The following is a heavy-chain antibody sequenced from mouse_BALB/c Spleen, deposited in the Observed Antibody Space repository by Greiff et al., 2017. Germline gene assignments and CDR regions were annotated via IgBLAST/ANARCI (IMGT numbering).Heavy chain of an antibody. CDR2: ISYSGST. Sequence: EVQLVESGPGLVKPSQSLSLTCTVTGYSITSDYAWNWIRQFPGNKLEWMGYISYSGSTSYNPSLKSRISITRDTSKNQFFLQLNSVTTEDTATYYCARIRSYAMDYWGQGTSVTVSS. V-gene: IGHV3-2*02. J-gene: IGHJ4*01. CDR3: ARIRSYAMDY. CDR1: GYSITSDYA.